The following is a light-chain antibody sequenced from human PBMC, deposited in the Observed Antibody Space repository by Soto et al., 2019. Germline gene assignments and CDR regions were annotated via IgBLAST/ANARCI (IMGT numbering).Light chain of an antibody. V-gene: IGLV4-69*01. J-gene: IGLJ2*01. CDR1: SGHSSYA. Sequence: QPVLTQSPSASASLGASVKLTCTLSSGHSSYAIAWHQQQPEKGPRYLMKLNSDGSHSKGDGIPDRFSGSSSGAESYLPISSFQSEDEADYYCQTWGTGIVVFGGGTKVTVL. CDR2: LNSDGSH. CDR3: QTWGTGIVV.